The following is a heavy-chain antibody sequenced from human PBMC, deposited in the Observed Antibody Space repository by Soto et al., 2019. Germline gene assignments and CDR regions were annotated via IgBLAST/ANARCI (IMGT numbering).Heavy chain of an antibody. Sequence: QVQLVQSGAEVKKPGSSVKVSCKASGGTFSSYTISWVRQAPGQGLEWMGRIIPILGIANYAQKFQGRVTITADKSTSTAYMELSSLRSEDTAVYYCARDKGLNYYGSGRYLYYFDYWGQGTLVTVSS. CDR2: IIPILGIA. V-gene: IGHV1-69*08. D-gene: IGHD3-10*01. CDR3: ARDKGLNYYGSGRYLYYFDY. CDR1: GGTFSSYT. J-gene: IGHJ4*02.